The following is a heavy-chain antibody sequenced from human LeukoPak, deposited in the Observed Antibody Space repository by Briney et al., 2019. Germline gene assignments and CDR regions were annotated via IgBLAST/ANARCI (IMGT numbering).Heavy chain of an antibody. Sequence: SETLSLTCTVSGGSISPYYWSWIRQPPGKGLEWNGYMHSSGSANSNPSLKSRATISVDTSKNQFSLKLSSVTAADTAVYYCARMGGYSGYATHWGQGPLVTVSS. V-gene: IGHV4-59*08. CDR1: GGSISPYY. D-gene: IGHD5-12*01. CDR2: MHSSGSA. J-gene: IGHJ4*02. CDR3: ARMGGYSGYATH.